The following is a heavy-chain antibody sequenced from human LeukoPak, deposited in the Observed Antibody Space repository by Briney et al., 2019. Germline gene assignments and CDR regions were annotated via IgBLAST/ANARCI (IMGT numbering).Heavy chain of an antibody. CDR1: GFTFDDYA. J-gene: IGHJ4*02. D-gene: IGHD6-19*01. CDR2: FSWNSGSI. CDR3: AKYTGGGGSGWEYFDY. Sequence: PGRSLRLSCAASGFTFDDYAMHWVRQAPGKGLEWVSGFSWNSGSIGYADSVEGRFTISRDNAKNSMYLQMDRLSADDIALYFCAKYTGGGGSGWEYFDYWGQGTLVTVSS. V-gene: IGHV3-9*03.